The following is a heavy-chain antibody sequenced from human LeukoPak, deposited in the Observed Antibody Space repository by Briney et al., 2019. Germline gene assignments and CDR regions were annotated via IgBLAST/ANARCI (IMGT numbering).Heavy chain of an antibody. D-gene: IGHD6-13*01. Sequence: DSVKGRFTISRDNSKNTLYLQMNSLRAEDTAVYYCASHSSSWYGFDYWGQGTLVTVSS. J-gene: IGHJ4*02. CDR3: ASHSSSWYGFDY. V-gene: IGHV3-53*01.